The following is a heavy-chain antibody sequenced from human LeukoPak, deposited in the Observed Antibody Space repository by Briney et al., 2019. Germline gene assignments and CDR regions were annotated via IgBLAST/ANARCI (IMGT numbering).Heavy chain of an antibody. V-gene: IGHV3-48*03. CDR1: GFTFSSYE. Sequence: PGGSLRLSCAASGFTFSSYEMNWVRQAPGKGLEWVSYISSSGSTIYYADSVKGRFTISRDNAKNSLYLQMNSLRAEDTAVYYCAREFHPFRGFGELSYYYYGMDVWGQGTTVTVSS. CDR2: ISSSGSTI. CDR3: AREFHPFRGFGELSYYYYGMDV. D-gene: IGHD3-10*01. J-gene: IGHJ6*02.